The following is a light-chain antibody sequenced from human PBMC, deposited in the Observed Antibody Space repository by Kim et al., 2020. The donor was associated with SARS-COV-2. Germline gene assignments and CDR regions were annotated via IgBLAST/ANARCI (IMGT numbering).Light chain of an antibody. V-gene: IGLV3-19*01. CDR3: NSRDSSGNHWV. CDR2: GKN. Sequence: AWGQTVRITCRGDSLRSYYASWYQQKPGQAPVLVIYGKNNRPSGIPDRFSGSSSGNTASLTITGAQAEDEADYYCNSRDSSGNHWVFGGGTKLTVL. J-gene: IGLJ3*02. CDR1: SLRSYY.